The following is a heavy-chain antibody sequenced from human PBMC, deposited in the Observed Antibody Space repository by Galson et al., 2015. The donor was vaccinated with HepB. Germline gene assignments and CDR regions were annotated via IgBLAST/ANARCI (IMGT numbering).Heavy chain of an antibody. CDR3: ARHRWGALDI. D-gene: IGHD7-27*01. V-gene: IGHV3-7*03. CDR2: TKQGGNER. CDR1: GFTFSTYW. Sequence: SLRLSCAASGFTFSTYWMTWVRQTPGKGLEWVAYTKQGGNERDYVDSVKGRFTISRDNAENSLHLQMNSLRAEDTAVYYCARHRWGALDIWGPGTMVTVSS. J-gene: IGHJ3*02.